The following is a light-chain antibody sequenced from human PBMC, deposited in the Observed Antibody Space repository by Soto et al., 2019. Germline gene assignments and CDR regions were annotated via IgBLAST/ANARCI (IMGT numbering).Light chain of an antibody. Sequence: QSVLTQPASVSGSPGQSITISCTGTSSDVGHPYNYVSWYQQHPGKAPKLLIFKVSNRPSGISGRCSGSKSGNTASLTISGLQAEDEADYYCMSYIDSTSTHWVLGGGTKLTVL. CDR2: KVS. J-gene: IGLJ3*02. CDR3: MSYIDSTSTHWV. V-gene: IGLV2-14*03. CDR1: SSDVGHPYNY.